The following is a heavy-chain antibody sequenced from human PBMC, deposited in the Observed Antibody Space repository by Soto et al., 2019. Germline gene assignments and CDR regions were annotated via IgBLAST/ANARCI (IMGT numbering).Heavy chain of an antibody. CDR2: ISSSSSTI. D-gene: IGHD6-19*01. CDR1: GFTFSSYS. CDR3: ARDWGRAGWHGVGGLDY. V-gene: IGHV3-48*02. Sequence: EVQLVESGGGLVQPGGSLRLSCAASGFTFSSYSMNWVRQAPGKGREWVSYISSSSSTIYYADSVKGRFTISRDNAKNSLYLQMNSLRDEDTAVYYCARDWGRAGWHGVGGLDYWGQGTLVTVSS. J-gene: IGHJ4*02.